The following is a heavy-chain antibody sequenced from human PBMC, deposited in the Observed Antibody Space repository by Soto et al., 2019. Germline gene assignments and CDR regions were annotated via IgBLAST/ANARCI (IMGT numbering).Heavy chain of an antibody. CDR2: ISGSGGST. D-gene: IGHD3-10*01. CDR1: GFTFSSYA. CDR3: AKASGWFGEFDY. Sequence: EVQLLESGGGLVQPGGSLRLSCAASGFTFSSYAMSWVRQAPGKGLEWVSAISGSGGSTYYADSVKGRFTISRDNSKNTLYLQMNGLRAEDTAVYYCAKASGWFGEFDYWGQGTLVTVSS. V-gene: IGHV3-23*01. J-gene: IGHJ4*02.